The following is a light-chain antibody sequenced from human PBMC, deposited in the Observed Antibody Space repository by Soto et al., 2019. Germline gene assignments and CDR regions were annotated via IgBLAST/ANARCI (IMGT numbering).Light chain of an antibody. CDR1: QDISTW. CDR3: QQGDSFPFT. V-gene: IGKV1-12*01. J-gene: IGKJ4*01. CDR2: AAS. Sequence: DIQMTQSPSSVSASVGDRVTITCRASQDISTWVAWYQQKPGKAPKLLISAASTLQSGVPRRFSGSGSGTDFTLNISSLQPEDFATYFCQQGDSFPFTFGGGTKVQIK.